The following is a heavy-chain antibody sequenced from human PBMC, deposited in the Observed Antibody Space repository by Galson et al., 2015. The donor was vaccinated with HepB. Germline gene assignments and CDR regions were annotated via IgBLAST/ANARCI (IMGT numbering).Heavy chain of an antibody. V-gene: IGHV3-30*18. J-gene: IGHJ1*01. CDR2: ISYDGSNK. CDR3: AKDEIAGDRH. D-gene: IGHD6-13*01. Sequence: SLRLSCAASGFTFSSYGMHWVRQAPGKGLEWVAVISYDGSNKYYADSVKGRFTISRDNSKNTLYLQMNSLRAEDTAVYYCAKDEIAGDRHWGQGTLVTVSS. CDR1: GFTFSSYG.